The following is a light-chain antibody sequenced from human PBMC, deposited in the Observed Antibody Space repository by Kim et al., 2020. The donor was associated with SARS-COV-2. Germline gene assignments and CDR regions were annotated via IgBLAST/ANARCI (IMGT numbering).Light chain of an antibody. Sequence: PRKRTSLSCGASISVLHKSLALNQQRTGQAPRLLMIAASDRTTGIPDRFSGSGSGTDFTLTISRLEPEDYAVYYCHQYGTSPQTFGGVTKVDIK. CDR3: HQYGTSPQT. CDR2: AAS. J-gene: IGKJ4*01. CDR1: ISVLHKS. V-gene: IGKV3-20*01.